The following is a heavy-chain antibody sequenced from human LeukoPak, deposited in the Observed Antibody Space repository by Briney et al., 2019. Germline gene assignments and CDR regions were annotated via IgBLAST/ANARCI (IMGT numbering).Heavy chain of an antibody. D-gene: IGHD1-26*01. V-gene: IGHV4-39*07. Sequence: PSETLSLTCTVSGGSISSSSYYWGWIRQPPGKGLEWIGSIYYSGSTYYNPSLKSRVTISVDTSKNQFSLKLSSVTAADTAVYYCARGARSGSSAYGYWGQGTLVTVSS. CDR1: GGSISSSSYY. CDR2: IYYSGST. J-gene: IGHJ4*02. CDR3: ARGARSGSSAYGY.